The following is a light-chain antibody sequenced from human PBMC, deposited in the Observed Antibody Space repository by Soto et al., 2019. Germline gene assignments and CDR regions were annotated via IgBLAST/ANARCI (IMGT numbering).Light chain of an antibody. CDR3: QQRSNWPIT. J-gene: IGKJ5*01. V-gene: IGKV3-11*01. CDR1: QSVNFY. CDR2: DAS. Sequence: EIVLTQSPATLSLSPGERAALSCRASQSVNFYLTWYQQKPGQAPRLLIYDASNRATGIPSRFSGSGSGTDFTLTISSLEPEDFAVYYCQQRSNWPITFGQGKR.